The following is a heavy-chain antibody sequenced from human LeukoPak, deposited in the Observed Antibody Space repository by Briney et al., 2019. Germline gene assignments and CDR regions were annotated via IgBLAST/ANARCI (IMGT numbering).Heavy chain of an antibody. CDR3: ARDYSSAWWFDF. CDR1: GGTFSSYT. J-gene: IGHJ4*02. V-gene: IGHV1-69*04. CDR2: IIPILGIA. D-gene: IGHD6-19*01. Sequence: GASVKVSRKASGGTFSSYTISWVRQGPGQGLEWMGRIIPILGIANYAQKFQGRVTITADKSTSTAYMELSSLRSEDTAVYYCARDYSSAWWFDFWGQGTLVTVSS.